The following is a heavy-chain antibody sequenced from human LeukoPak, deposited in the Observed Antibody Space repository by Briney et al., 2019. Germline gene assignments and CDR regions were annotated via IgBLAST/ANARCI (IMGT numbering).Heavy chain of an antibody. Sequence: SVKVSCKASGGTFSRHAISWVRQAPGQGLEWMGGIIPIFGTANYAQKFQGRVTITTDESTSTAYMELSSLRSEDTAVYYCAIGESIRYYFDYWGQGTLVTVSS. CDR2: IIPIFGTA. V-gene: IGHV1-69*05. J-gene: IGHJ4*02. CDR1: GGTFSRHA. D-gene: IGHD3-10*01. CDR3: AIGESIRYYFDY.